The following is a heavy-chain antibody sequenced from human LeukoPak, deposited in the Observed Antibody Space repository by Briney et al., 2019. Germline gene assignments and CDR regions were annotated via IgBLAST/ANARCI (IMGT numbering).Heavy chain of an antibody. D-gene: IGHD6-19*01. CDR3: AKGTRSSGWGNWFDP. CDR1: GFTFSTYV. V-gene: IGHV3-23*01. J-gene: IGHJ5*02. CDR2: ISTGDST. Sequence: GGSLRLSCAASGFTFSTYVMNWVRQAPGKGLEWVSHISTGDSTYYPDSVKGRFTVSRDRSKNTLYLQMNSLRAEDTAVYYCAKGTRSSGWGNWFDPWGQGTLVTVSS.